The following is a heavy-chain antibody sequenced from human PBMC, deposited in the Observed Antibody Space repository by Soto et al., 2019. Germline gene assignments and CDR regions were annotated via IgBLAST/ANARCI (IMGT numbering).Heavy chain of an antibody. CDR2: ISFDGSEK. V-gene: IGHV3-30*03. CDR1: GFTFSSSG. Sequence: LRLSCAASGFTFSSSGMHWVRQAPGKGLEWVAFISFDGSEKYYTDSVKGRFTISRDNSKNTLYLQMDSLRAEDTAVYYCVTKIVVVITRAFDYWGQGTLVTVSS. D-gene: IGHD3-22*01. CDR3: VTKIVVVITRAFDY. J-gene: IGHJ4*02.